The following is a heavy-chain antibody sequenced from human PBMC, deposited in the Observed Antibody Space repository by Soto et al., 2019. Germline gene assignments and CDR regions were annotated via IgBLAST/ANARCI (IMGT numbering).Heavy chain of an antibody. CDR3: ARQKHNVDTVDFDY. J-gene: IGHJ4*02. CDR2: IDPSDSQT. V-gene: IGHV5-10-1*01. CDR1: GYIFAGYW. Sequence: GESLKISCKGSGYIFAGYWSTWVRQKPGKGLEWMGRIDPSDSQTYYSPSFRGHVTISFTKSITTVFLQWSSLRASDTAMYYCARQKHNVDTVDFDYWGQGTLVTSPQ. D-gene: IGHD5-18*01.